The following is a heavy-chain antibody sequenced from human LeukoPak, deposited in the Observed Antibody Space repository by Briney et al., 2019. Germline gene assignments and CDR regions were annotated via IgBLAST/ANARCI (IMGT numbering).Heavy chain of an antibody. CDR2: IYYSGSS. CDR3: ASPSHPDSA. Sequence: SETLSLTCTVSGGSISSSSYYWGWIRQPPGKGLEWIGSIYYSGSSYYNPSLKSRVTISVDTSKNQFSLKLSSVTGADTAVYSCASPSHPDSAWGQGTLVTVSS. J-gene: IGHJ5*02. CDR1: GGSISSSSYY. V-gene: IGHV4-39*01.